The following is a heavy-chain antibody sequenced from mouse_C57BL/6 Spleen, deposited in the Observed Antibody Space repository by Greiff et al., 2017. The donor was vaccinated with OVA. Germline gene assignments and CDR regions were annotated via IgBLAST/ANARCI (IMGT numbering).Heavy chain of an antibody. CDR3: ARERSASSPYYYAMDY. CDR1: GFTFSSYA. J-gene: IGHJ4*01. CDR2: ISDGGSYT. D-gene: IGHD6-2*01. V-gene: IGHV5-4*01. Sequence: EVKLVESGGGLVKPGGSLKLSCAASGFTFSSYAMSWVRQTPEKRLEWVATISDGGSYTYYPDNVKGRFTISRDNAKNNLYLQMSHLKSEDTAMYYCARERSASSPYYYAMDYWGQGTSVTVSS.